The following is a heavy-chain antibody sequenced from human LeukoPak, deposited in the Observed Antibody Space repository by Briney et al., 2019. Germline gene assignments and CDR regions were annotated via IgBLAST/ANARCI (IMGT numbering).Heavy chain of an antibody. CDR1: GITLSNYG. D-gene: IGHD3-9*01. J-gene: IGHJ4*02. CDR3: AKAGGVLRYFDWTD. Sequence: GGSLRLSCAVSGITLSNYGMSWVRQAPGKGLEWVSAISGSGGSTYYADSVKGRFTISRDNSKNTLYLQMNSLRAEDTAVYYCAKAGGVLRYFDWTDWGQGTLVTVSS. CDR2: ISGSGGST. V-gene: IGHV3-23*01.